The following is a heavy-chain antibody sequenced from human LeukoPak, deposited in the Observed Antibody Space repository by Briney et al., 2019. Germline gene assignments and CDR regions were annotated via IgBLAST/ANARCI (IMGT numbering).Heavy chain of an antibody. D-gene: IGHD5-12*01. J-gene: IGHJ3*02. CDR1: GFTFSSYA. CDR2: ISSSSYI. V-gene: IGHV3-21*01. Sequence: GGSLRLSCAASGFTFSSYAMSWVRQAPGKGLEWVSSISSSSYIYYADSVKGRFTISRDNAKNSLYLQMNSLRAEDTAVYYCARDSGYNAFDIWGQGTMVTVSS. CDR3: ARDSGYNAFDI.